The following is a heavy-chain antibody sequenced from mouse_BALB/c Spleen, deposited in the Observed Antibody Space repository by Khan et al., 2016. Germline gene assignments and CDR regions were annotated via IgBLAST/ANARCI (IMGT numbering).Heavy chain of an antibody. J-gene: IGHJ4*01. CDR1: GYSITSGYS. Sequence: EVQLQESGPDLVKPSQSLSLTCTVTGYSITSGYSWHWIRQFPGNKLEWMGYIHYSGGTKYIPSLKSRISITPDTSKNQFFLQLNSVTPEDTATYYCTRAHGYYAMDCWVQGPSVTVSS. CDR2: IHYSGGT. CDR3: TRAHGYYAMDC. V-gene: IGHV3-1*02.